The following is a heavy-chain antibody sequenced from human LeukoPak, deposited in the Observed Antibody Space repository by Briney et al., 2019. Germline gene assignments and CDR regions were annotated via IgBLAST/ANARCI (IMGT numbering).Heavy chain of an antibody. CDR3: ARDPPPHSGSYWGSYSYYYIDV. CDR1: GYTFTGYY. CDR2: INPNSGDT. V-gene: IGHV1-2*06. Sequence: GASVKVSCKASGYTFTGYYIRWVRQAPGQGLEWMGRINPNSGDTNYAQKFQGRVTMTRDTSISTAYMELSSLRSDDTAVYYCARDPPPHSGSYWGSYSYYYIDVWGKGTTVTVSS. D-gene: IGHD3-22*01. J-gene: IGHJ6*03.